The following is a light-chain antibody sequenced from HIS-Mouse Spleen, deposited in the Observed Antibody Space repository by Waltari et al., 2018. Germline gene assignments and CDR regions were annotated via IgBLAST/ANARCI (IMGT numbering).Light chain of an antibody. J-gene: IGLJ3*02. CDR1: SSDVGSYNL. Sequence: QSALTQPASVSGSPGQSITISCTGTSSDVGSYNLVSWYQQHPGKAPKLMIYEGSKRPSGVSNRFPGSKSGNTASLTSSGLQAEDEADYYCCSYAGSSTLVFGGGTKLTVL. CDR3: CSYAGSSTLV. CDR2: EGS. V-gene: IGLV2-23*01.